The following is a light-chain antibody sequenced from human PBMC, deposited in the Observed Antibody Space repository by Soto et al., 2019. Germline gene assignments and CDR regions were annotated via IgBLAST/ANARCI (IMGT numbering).Light chain of an antibody. CDR2: GAS. V-gene: IGKV3-20*01. CDR3: QQYGNSPWT. Sequence: EIVLTQSPGTLSLSPGERATLSCRASQSVSNNYLAWYQQRPGQAPRLLTYGASSRAIGIPDRFSGSGSGTDLTLSIHRLEPEDCAVYYCQQYGNSPWTFGQGTKVEIK. J-gene: IGKJ1*01. CDR1: QSVSNNY.